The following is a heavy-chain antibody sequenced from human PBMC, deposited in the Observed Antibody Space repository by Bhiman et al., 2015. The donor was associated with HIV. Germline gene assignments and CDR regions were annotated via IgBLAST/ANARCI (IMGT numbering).Heavy chain of an antibody. Sequence: EVQLVESGGGLVPPGGSLRLSCAASGFTFSDYEMNWVRQAPGKGLEWVSYINSIGGTIYYADSVKGRFTISRDNAKSSLYLQMNSLRVEDTAAYYCARVVTGTYLDHWGQGTLVTVSS. D-gene: IGHD5-18*01. CDR3: ARVVTGTYLDH. CDR1: GFTFSDYE. CDR2: INSIGGTI. J-gene: IGHJ4*02. V-gene: IGHV3-48*03.